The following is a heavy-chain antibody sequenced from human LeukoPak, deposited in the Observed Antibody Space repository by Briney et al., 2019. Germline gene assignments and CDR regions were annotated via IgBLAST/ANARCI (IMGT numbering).Heavy chain of an antibody. J-gene: IGHJ6*04. CDR2: INTDTGRP. V-gene: IGHV7-4-1*02. Sequence: ASVKVSCKASGYTFTSYTLNWVRQAPGQGLEWMGWINTDTGRPTYAQGFTGRFVFSLDTSVTTAYLQISSLRPEDTAVYYCARDGDGDVWGNGTTVTVSS. CDR3: ARDGDGDV. D-gene: IGHD3-10*01. CDR1: GYTFTSYT.